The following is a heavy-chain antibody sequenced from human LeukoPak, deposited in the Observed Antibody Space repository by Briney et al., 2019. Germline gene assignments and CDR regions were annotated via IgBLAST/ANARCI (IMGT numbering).Heavy chain of an antibody. CDR3: ARDRDYAFDY. J-gene: IGHJ4*02. CDR1: GGSISSGDYY. CDR2: IYYSGST. V-gene: IGHV4-30-4*01. D-gene: IGHD4/OR15-4a*01. Sequence: SETLSLTCTVSGGSISSGDYYWSWIRQPPGKCLEWIGYIYYSGSTYYNPSLKSRVTISVDTSKNQFSLKLSSVTAADTAVYYCARDRDYAFDYWGQGTLVTVSS.